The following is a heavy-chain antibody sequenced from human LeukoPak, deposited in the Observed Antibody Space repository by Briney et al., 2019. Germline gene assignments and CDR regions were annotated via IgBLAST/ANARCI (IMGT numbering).Heavy chain of an antibody. CDR3: ARDRYRYSYGYFGY. Sequence: SETLSLTCTVSGGSISSSSYYWGWIRQPPGKGLEWIGSIYYSGSTYYNPSLKSRVTISVDTSKNQFSLKLSSVTAADTAVYYCARDRYRYSYGYFGYWGQGTLVTVSS. V-gene: IGHV4-39*02. CDR1: GGSISSSSYY. J-gene: IGHJ4*02. CDR2: IYYSGST. D-gene: IGHD5-18*01.